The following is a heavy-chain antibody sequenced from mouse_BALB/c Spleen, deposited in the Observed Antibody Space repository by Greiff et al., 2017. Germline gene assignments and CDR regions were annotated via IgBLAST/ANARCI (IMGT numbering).Heavy chain of an antibody. CDR1: EYAFPSHD. V-gene: IGHV5-2*01. Sequence: EVQRVESGGGLVQPGESLKLSCESNEYAFPSHDMSWVRQTPEKRLELVAAINSDGGSTYYPDTMERRFIISRDNTKKTLYLQMSSLRSEDTALYYCARHGDGNYGFAYWGQGTLVTVSA. D-gene: IGHD2-1*01. J-gene: IGHJ3*01. CDR2: INSDGGST. CDR3: ARHGDGNYGFAY.